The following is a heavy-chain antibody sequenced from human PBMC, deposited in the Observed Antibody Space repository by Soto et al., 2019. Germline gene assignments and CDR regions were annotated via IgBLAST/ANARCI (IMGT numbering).Heavy chain of an antibody. CDR1: GFTFSSYG. J-gene: IGHJ5*01. CDR3: ARAYCSGGNCRGLDNWLDS. CDR2: ISYDGSNK. Sequence: GGSLRLSCAASGFTFSSYGMHWVRQAPGKGLEWVAVISYDGSNKYYADSVKGRFTISRDDSRNTLYLQMNSLRAEDTAIYYCARAYCSGGNCRGLDNWLDSWGQGTLVTVSS. V-gene: IGHV3-30*03. D-gene: IGHD2-15*01.